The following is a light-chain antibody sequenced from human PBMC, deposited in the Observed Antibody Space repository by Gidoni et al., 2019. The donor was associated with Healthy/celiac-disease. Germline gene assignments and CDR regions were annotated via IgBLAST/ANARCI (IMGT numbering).Light chain of an antibody. CDR3: QQRSNWLT. V-gene: IGKV3-11*01. J-gene: IGKJ4*01. Sequence: VLSLSPATLSLSPGERATLSCRASQSVSSYLAWCQQKPGRAPSLLNYEASNRATGIPVRFSGRGSGTDFTLTIRSLEPEDCAVYYCQQRSNWLTFGGGTKVEIK. CDR2: EAS. CDR1: QSVSSY.